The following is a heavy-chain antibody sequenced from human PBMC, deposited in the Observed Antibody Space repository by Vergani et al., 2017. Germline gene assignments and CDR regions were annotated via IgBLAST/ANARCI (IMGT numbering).Heavy chain of an antibody. CDR3: ARSHSIYDFWSGYRYDAFDI. D-gene: IGHD3-3*01. V-gene: IGHV4-31*03. CDR1: GGSISSGGYY. Sequence: QVQLQESGPGLVKPSQTLSLTCTVSGGSISSGGYYWSWIRQHPGKGLEWIGYIYYSGSTYYNPSLKSRVTLSVDTSKNQFSLKLSSVTAADTAVYYCARSHSIYDFWSGYRYDAFDIWGQGTMVTVSS. J-gene: IGHJ3*02. CDR2: IYYSGST.